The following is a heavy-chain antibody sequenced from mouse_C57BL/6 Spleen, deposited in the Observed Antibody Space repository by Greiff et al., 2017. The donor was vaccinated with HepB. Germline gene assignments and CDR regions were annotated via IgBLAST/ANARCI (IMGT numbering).Heavy chain of an antibody. V-gene: IGHV2-6-1*01. CDR1: GFSLTSYG. CDR3: ARHGLGPSYWYFDV. D-gene: IGHD4-1*01. CDR2: IWSDGST. Sequence: QVQLKESGPGLVAPSQSLSITCTVSGFSLTSYGVHWVRQPPGKGLEWLVVIWSDGSTTYNSALKSRLSISKDNSKSQVFLKMNSLQTDDTAMYYCARHGLGPSYWYFDVWGTGTTVTVSS. J-gene: IGHJ1*03.